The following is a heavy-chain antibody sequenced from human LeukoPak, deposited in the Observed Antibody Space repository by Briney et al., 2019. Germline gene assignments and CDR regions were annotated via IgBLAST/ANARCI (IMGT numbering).Heavy chain of an antibody. V-gene: IGHV4-4*09. Sequence: SETLSLTCTVSGGSISSYYWSWIRQPPGKGLEWIGYIYTSGSTNYNPSLKSRVTISVDTSKSQFSLKLSSVTAADTAVYYCARGDVVVPAAKEWRSFWPSRTNWFDPWGQGTLVTVSS. J-gene: IGHJ5*02. CDR1: GGSISSYY. CDR3: ARGDVVVPAAKEWRSFWPSRTNWFDP. D-gene: IGHD2-2*01. CDR2: IYTSGST.